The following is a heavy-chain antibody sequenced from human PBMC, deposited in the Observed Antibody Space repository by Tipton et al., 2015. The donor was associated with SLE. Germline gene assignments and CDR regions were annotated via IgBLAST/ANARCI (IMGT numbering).Heavy chain of an antibody. V-gene: IGHV4-61*09. D-gene: IGHD3-22*01. CDR2: IYTSGST. CDR3: AREGNYYDSSGPIDYFDY. Sequence: TLSLTCTVSGGSISSGSYYWSWIRPPAGKGLEWIVHIYTSGSTNYNPSLKSRVAISVDTSKNQFSLKLSSVTAADTAVYYCAREGNYYDSSGPIDYFDYWGQGTLVTVSS. J-gene: IGHJ4*02. CDR1: GGSISSGSYY.